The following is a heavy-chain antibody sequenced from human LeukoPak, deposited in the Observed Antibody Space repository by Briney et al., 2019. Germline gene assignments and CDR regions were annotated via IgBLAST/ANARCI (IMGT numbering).Heavy chain of an antibody. CDR2: IIPMFGIA. CDR1: GYTFTSYY. D-gene: IGHD6-19*01. J-gene: IGHJ4*02. CDR3: ARDRPYTGGWRGFDY. Sequence: SVKVSCKASGYTFTSYYMHWVRQAPGQGLEWMGGIIPMFGIANYAQKFQGRVTITADESTSTAYMELSSLRSEDTAVYYCARDRPYTGGWRGFDYWGQGTLVTVSS. V-gene: IGHV1-69*13.